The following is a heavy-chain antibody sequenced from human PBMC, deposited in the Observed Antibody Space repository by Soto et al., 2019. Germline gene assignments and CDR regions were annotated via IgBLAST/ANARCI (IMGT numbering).Heavy chain of an antibody. CDR3: ARGGYYDSSRYYYYYGMDV. D-gene: IGHD3-22*01. V-gene: IGHV4-31*03. J-gene: IGHJ6*02. CDR1: GGSISSGGYY. CDR2: IYYSGST. Sequence: SETLSLTCTVSGGSISSGGYYWSWIRQHPGKGLEWIGYIYYSGSTYYNPSLKSRVTISVDTSKNQFSLKLSSVTAADTAVYYCARGGYYDSSRYYYYYGMDVWGQGTTVTVSS.